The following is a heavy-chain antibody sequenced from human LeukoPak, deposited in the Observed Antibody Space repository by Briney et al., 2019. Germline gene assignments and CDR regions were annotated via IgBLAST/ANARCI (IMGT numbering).Heavy chain of an antibody. J-gene: IGHJ3*02. V-gene: IGHV4-4*07. CDR1: GGSIHSY. CDR2: ISGSGTI. Sequence: SETLSLTCTVSGGSIHSYWSWIRQPAGKGLEWIGRISGSGTITYNPALQSRLTISIDTSKNQFSLKLSSVTAADTAVYYCARVGENYYDSSGYYTDAFDIWGQGTMVTVSS. D-gene: IGHD3-22*01. CDR3: ARVGENYYDSSGYYTDAFDI.